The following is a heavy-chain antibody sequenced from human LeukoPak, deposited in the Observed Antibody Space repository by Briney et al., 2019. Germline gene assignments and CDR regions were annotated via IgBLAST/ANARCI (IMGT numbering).Heavy chain of an antibody. Sequence: SETLSLTCIVSRGSISKYYWSWIRQPPGKGLEWIGYISYSGSTKYNPSFKSRVTMSVDTSKNQFSLKLTSVTAADTAVYYCASSGPPPNWLDPWGQGTLVTVSS. CDR3: ASSGPPPNWLDP. J-gene: IGHJ5*02. V-gene: IGHV4-59*01. CDR2: ISYSGST. CDR1: RGSISKYY. D-gene: IGHD2-15*01.